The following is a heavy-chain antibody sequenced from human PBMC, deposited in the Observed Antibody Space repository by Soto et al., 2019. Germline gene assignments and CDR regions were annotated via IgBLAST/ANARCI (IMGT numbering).Heavy chain of an antibody. CDR1: GYTFTSYG. D-gene: IGHD2-2*01. J-gene: IGHJ5*02. CDR3: ARVWRYCSSTSCSKGDNHNWFDP. Sequence: GASVKVSCKASGYTFTSYGISWVRQAPGQGLEWMGWISAYNGNTNYAQKLQGRVTMTTDTSTSTAYMELRSLRSDDTAVYYCARVWRYCSSTSCSKGDNHNWFDPWGQGTLVTVSS. CDR2: ISAYNGNT. V-gene: IGHV1-18*01.